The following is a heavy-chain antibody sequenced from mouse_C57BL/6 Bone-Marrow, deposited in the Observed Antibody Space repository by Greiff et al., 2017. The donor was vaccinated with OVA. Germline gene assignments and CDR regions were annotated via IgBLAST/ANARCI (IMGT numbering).Heavy chain of an antibody. Sequence: QVQLKESGPGLVQPSQSLSITCTVSGFSLTSYGVHWVRQSPGKGLEWLGVIWSGGSTDYNAAFISRLSISKDNSKSQVFFKMNSLQADDTAIYYCASYGKRYAMDYWGQGTSVTVSP. CDR1: GFSLTSYG. D-gene: IGHD2-1*01. J-gene: IGHJ4*01. V-gene: IGHV2-2*01. CDR2: IWSGGST. CDR3: ASYGKRYAMDY.